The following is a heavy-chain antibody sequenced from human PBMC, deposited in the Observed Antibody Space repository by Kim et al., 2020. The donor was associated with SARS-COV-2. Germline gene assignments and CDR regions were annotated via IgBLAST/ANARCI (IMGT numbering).Heavy chain of an antibody. CDR1: GGSISSSSYY. V-gene: IGHV4-39*07. J-gene: IGHJ6*02. Sequence: SETLSLTCTVSGGSISSSSYYWGWIRQPPGKGLEWIGSIYYSGSTYYNPSLKSRVTISVDTSKNQFSLKLSSVTAADTAVYYCAREGREYQLRRGYYYYGMDVWGQGTTVTVSS. D-gene: IGHD2-2*01. CDR3: AREGREYQLRRGYYYYGMDV. CDR2: IYYSGST.